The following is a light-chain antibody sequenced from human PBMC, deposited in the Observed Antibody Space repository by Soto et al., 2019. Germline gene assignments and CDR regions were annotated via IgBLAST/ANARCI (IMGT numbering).Light chain of an antibody. Sequence: DVAMTQSPLSLPVTLGQPASISCRSSQSLTYSDGNTYLNWFHLRPGQSPRRLIYKVSNRDSGVPDRFSDSASGTDFTLKISRVEAEYVGVYYYMQGTHWPPYTFGLGTKLEIK. V-gene: IGKV2-30*01. CDR3: MQGTHWPPYT. CDR1: QSLTYSDGNTY. CDR2: KVS. J-gene: IGKJ2*01.